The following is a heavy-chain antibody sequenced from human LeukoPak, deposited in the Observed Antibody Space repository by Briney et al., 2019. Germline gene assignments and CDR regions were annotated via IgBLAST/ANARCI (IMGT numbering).Heavy chain of an antibody. V-gene: IGHV3-23*01. J-gene: IGHJ3*02. CDR1: GFTFSTFA. D-gene: IGHD2/OR15-2a*01. CDR3: ARDDVSPQAFDI. CDR2: LSAGVT. Sequence: PGGSLRLSCAASGFTFSTFAMSWVRQAPGMGLEWVSALSAGVTHYADSVKGRFTISRDNARNMLFLQMNSLRPEDSAVYYCARDDVSPQAFDIWGQGTMVTVSS.